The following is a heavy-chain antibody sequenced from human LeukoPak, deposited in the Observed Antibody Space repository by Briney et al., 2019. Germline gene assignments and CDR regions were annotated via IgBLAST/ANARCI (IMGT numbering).Heavy chain of an antibody. V-gene: IGHV3-21*01. CDR2: ISSSSSYI. CDR3: ARDIDYYGSDALLDI. D-gene: IGHD3-10*01. J-gene: IGHJ3*02. CDR1: GFTFSSYS. Sequence: PGGSLRLSCAASGFTFSSYSMNWVRQAPGKGLEWVSSISSSSSYIYYADSVRGRFTISRDNAKNSQYLQMNSLRAEDTAVYYCARDIDYYGSDALLDIWGQGTMVTVSS.